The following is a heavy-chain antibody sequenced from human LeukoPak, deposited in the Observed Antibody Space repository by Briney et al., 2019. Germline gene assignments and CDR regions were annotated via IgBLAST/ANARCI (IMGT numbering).Heavy chain of an antibody. V-gene: IGHV4-39*01. Sequence: SETLSLTCTVSGVSISSSNSYWGWIRQPPGKGLEWIGSIYYSGNTCYNASLKSQVSISIDTSKNQFSLRLTSVTAADTAVYYCARQTGSGLFILPGGQGTLVTVSS. CDR1: GVSISSSNSY. CDR3: ARQTGSGLFILP. J-gene: IGHJ4*02. CDR2: IYYSGNT. D-gene: IGHD3/OR15-3a*01.